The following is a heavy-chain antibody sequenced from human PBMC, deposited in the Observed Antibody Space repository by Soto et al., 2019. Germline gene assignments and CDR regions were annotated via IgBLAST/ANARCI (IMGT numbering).Heavy chain of an antibody. V-gene: IGHV3-33*01. D-gene: IGHD6-13*01. Sequence: QVQLVESGGGVVQPGRSLRLSCAASGFTFSSYGMHWVRQAPGKGLEWVAVIWYDGRNKYYADSVKGRFTISRDNSKNTLYLQMNSLRAEDTAVYYCARDRDETLHSSRSPFFDYWGQGTLVTVSS. CDR1: GFTFSSYG. J-gene: IGHJ4*02. CDR2: IWYDGRNK. CDR3: ARDRDETLHSSRSPFFDY.